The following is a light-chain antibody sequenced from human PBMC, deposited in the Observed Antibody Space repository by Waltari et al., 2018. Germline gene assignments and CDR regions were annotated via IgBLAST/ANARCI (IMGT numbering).Light chain of an antibody. CDR1: SNDIGNYDL. CDR3: FSFVAANSFV. V-gene: IGLV2-23*01. Sequence: QSALTQPASVSGSPGQSITLSCTGTSNDIGNYDLVSWYQQRPGEAPKRVRYGATKRPSGVSDRVSGSKSGKTASLTISGLQTEDEADYYCFSFVAANSFVFGPGTKVTVL. CDR2: GAT. J-gene: IGLJ1*01.